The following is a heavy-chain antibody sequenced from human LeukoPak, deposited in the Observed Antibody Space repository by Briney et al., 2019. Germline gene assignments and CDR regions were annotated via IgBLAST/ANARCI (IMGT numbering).Heavy chain of an antibody. J-gene: IGHJ5*02. CDR3: AKGSQLLILNWFDP. V-gene: IGHV3-23*01. Sequence: GGSLRLSCAVSGITLSNYGMSWVRQAPGKGLEWVAGISDSGGRTNYADSVKGRFTISRDNPKNTLYLQMNSLRAEDTAVYYCAKGSQLLILNWFDPWGQGTLVTVSS. D-gene: IGHD2-2*01. CDR2: ISDSGGRT. CDR1: GITLSNYG.